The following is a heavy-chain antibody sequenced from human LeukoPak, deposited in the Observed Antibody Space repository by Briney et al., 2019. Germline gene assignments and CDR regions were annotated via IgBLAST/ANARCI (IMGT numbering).Heavy chain of an antibody. CDR1: GGTFSSYA. D-gene: IGHD1-7*01. CDR2: IIPIFGTA. J-gene: IGHJ6*03. V-gene: IGHV1-69*05. Sequence: ASVKVSCKASGGTFSSYAISWVRQAPGQGLEWMGGIIPIFGTANYAQKLQGRVTMTTDTSTSTAYMELRSLRSDDTAVYYCARVGLELRDYYYYYMDVWGKGTTVTVSS. CDR3: ARVGLELRDYYYYYMDV.